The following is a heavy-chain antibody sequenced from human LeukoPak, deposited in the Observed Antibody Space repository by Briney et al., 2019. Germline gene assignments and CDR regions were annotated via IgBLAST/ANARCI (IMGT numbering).Heavy chain of an antibody. D-gene: IGHD3-3*01. J-gene: IGHJ4*02. V-gene: IGHV3-23*01. CDR1: GFTFNNYA. CDR3: AKARDDYGVDTIDS. Sequence: GGYLRLSCATSGFTFNNYAMTWVRQAPGKGLEWVSAIRSSGATTYYADSVKGRFTISRDNSKNTVYLQINNLRAEDTAIYYCAKARDDYGVDTIDSWGQGTLVTVSS. CDR2: IRSSGATT.